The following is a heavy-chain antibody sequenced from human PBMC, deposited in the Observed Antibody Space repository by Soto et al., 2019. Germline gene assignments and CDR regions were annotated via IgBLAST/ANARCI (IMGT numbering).Heavy chain of an antibody. CDR1: GGSFSDYY. CDR2: INHSGTT. D-gene: IGHD2-2*01. V-gene: IGHV4-34*01. J-gene: IGHJ5*02. Sequence: SETLSLTCAVYGGSFSDYYWNWIRQPPGRGLEWIGEINHSGTTNYNPSLKSRVTISVDTSKNQFSLKVSSVTAADTAVYYCARGGCSSTSCYLPAWGQGTPVTVSS. CDR3: ARGGCSSTSCYLPA.